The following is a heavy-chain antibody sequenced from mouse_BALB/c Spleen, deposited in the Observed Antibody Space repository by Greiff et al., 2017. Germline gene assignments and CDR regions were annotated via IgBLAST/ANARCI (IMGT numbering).Heavy chain of an antibody. D-gene: IGHD2-2*01. CDR3: TSGYGAY. CDR2: IDPETGGT. J-gene: IGHJ3*01. CDR1: GYTFTDYE. Sequence: QVQLKESGAELVRPGASVTLSCKASGYTFTDYEMHWVKQTPVHGLEWIGAIDPETGGTAYNQKFKGKATLTADKSSSTAYMELRSLTSEDSAVYYCTSGYGAYWGQGTLVTVSA. V-gene: IGHV1-15*01.